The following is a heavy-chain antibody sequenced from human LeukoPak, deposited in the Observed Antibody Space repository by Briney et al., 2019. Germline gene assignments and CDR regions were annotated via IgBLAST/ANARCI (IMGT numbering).Heavy chain of an antibody. CDR3: ARAIPYCSGGSCYAVEY. CDR1: GFTLSDYG. J-gene: IGHJ4*02. Sequence: GGSLRLSCAASGFTLSDYGMHWVRQAPGKGLEWVAVIWFDGSDKYYSDSVKGRFTISRDNSNNTLYLQMNSLRAEDTAVYYCARAIPYCSGGSCYAVEYWGQGTLVTVSS. D-gene: IGHD2-15*01. V-gene: IGHV3-33*01. CDR2: IWFDGSDK.